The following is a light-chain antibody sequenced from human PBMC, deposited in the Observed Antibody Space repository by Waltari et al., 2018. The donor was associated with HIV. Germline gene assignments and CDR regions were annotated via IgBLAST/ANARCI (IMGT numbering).Light chain of an antibody. CDR2: KVS. CDR1: QSLVHRDGNTY. Sequence: DVVMTQSPLSLPVTLGQPASISCRASQSLVHRDGNTYLNWFQQRPGQSPRRLNYKVSNRDSGVPERFSGSGSGTDFTLKISRVEAEDVGVYYCMQGTHWPPWTFGQGTKVEIK. CDR3: MQGTHWPPWT. V-gene: IGKV2-30*02. J-gene: IGKJ1*01.